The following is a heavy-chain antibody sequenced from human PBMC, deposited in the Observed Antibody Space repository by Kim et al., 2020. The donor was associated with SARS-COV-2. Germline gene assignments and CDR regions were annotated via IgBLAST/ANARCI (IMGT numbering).Heavy chain of an antibody. CDR2: IWYDGSNK. V-gene: IGHV3-33*01. Sequence: GGSLRLSCAASGFTFSSYGMHWVRQAPGKGLEWVAVIWYDGSNKYYADSVKGRFTISRDNSKNTLYLQMNSLRAEDTAVYYCARDPATVVTPTFDYWGQGTLVTVSS. J-gene: IGHJ4*02. D-gene: IGHD2-15*01. CDR1: GFTFSSYG. CDR3: ARDPATVVTPTFDY.